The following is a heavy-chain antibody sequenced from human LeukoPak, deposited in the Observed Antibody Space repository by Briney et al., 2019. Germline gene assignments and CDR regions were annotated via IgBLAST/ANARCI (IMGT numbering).Heavy chain of an antibody. J-gene: IGHJ4*02. Sequence: PGGSRILSCVASEFTFSSYSMTWVRQGPERGLEWVSAISSSGASTYYADSVKGRFTISRDNSKNTLYLQMNSLTAEDTAVYYCAKNPNRSGWYQDYWGQGTWSPFSS. V-gene: IGHV3-23*01. CDR2: ISSSGAST. CDR1: EFTFSSYS. D-gene: IGHD6-19*01. CDR3: AKNPNRSGWYQDY.